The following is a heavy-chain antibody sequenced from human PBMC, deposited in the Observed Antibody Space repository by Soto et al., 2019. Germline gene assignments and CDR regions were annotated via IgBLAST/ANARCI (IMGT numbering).Heavy chain of an antibody. Sequence: GSLRLSCAASGFTFSAYGMHWVRQAPGKGLEWVAVISYDGSNKYYADSVKGRLTISRDNSKNTLYLQMNSLRAEDTAVYYCAKDLLSSGNYYFEYWGQGTLVTVSS. CDR1: GFTFSAYG. D-gene: IGHD3-22*01. CDR3: AKDLLSSGNYYFEY. V-gene: IGHV3-30*18. CDR2: ISYDGSNK. J-gene: IGHJ4*02.